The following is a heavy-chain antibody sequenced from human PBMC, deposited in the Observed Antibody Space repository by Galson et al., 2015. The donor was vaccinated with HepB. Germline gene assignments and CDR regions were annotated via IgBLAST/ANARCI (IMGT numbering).Heavy chain of an antibody. CDR3: ARDRSWGSCDY. J-gene: IGHJ4*02. V-gene: IGHV3-23*01. Sequence: SLRLSCAASGFTFSSYAMNWVRQAPGKGLEWVSPISGSGGSTYYADSVKGRFTISRDNSKNTLYLQMNSLRAEDTAVYYCARDRSWGSCDYWGQGTLVTVSS. D-gene: IGHD7-27*01. CDR1: GFTFSSYA. CDR2: ISGSGGST.